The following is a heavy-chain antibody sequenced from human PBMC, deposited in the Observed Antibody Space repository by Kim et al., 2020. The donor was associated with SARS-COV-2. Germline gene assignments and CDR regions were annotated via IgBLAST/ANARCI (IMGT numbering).Heavy chain of an antibody. CDR3: ASDGYSSSWYVPYFDY. V-gene: IGHV1-18*04. CDR2: ISAYNGNT. CDR1: GYTFTSYG. J-gene: IGHJ4*02. Sequence: ASVKVSCKASGYTFTSYGISWVRQAPGQGLEWMGWISAYNGNTNNAQKLQGRVTMTTDTSTSTAYMELRSLRSDDTAVYYCASDGYSSSWYVPYFDYWGQGTLVTVSS. D-gene: IGHD6-13*01.